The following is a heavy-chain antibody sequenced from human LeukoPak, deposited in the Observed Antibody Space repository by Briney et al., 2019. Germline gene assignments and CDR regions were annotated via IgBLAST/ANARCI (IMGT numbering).Heavy chain of an antibody. CDR2: ISWNSGSI. J-gene: IGHJ4*02. CDR1: GFTFDDYA. Sequence: PGRPLRLSCAASGFTFDDYAMHWVRQAPGKGLEWVSGISWNSGSIGYADSVKGRFTISRDNAKNSLYLQMNSLRAEDTALYYCAKGDYGGNSGSIDYWGQGTLVTVSS. V-gene: IGHV3-9*01. CDR3: AKGDYGGNSGSIDY. D-gene: IGHD4-23*01.